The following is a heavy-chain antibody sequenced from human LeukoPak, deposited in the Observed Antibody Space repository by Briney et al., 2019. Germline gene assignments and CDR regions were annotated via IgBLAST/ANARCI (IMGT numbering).Heavy chain of an antibody. Sequence: SETLSLTCTVSGGSISSYYWSWIRQPPGKGLEWIGYIYYSGSTNYSPSLKSRVTISVDTSKNQFSLKLSSVTAADTAVYYCARHGVMISKTYGSGRVGWFDPWGQGTLVTVSS. CDR2: IYYSGST. J-gene: IGHJ5*02. D-gene: IGHD3-10*01. V-gene: IGHV4-59*08. CDR1: GGSISSYY. CDR3: ARHGVMISKTYGSGRVGWFDP.